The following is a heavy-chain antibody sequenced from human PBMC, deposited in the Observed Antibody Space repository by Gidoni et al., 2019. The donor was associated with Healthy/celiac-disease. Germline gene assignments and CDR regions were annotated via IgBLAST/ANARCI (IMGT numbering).Heavy chain of an antibody. CDR2: IYYSGST. D-gene: IGHD3-9*01. CDR1: GGSISSGGYY. J-gene: IGHJ4*02. V-gene: IGHV4-31*03. Sequence: QVQLQESGPGLVKPSQTLSLTCTVSGGSISSGGYYWSWIRQHPGKGLEWIGYIYYSGSTYYNPSLKSRVTISVDTSKNQFSLKLSSVTAADTAVYYCASTVKGLRYFDRLGWYFDYWGQGTLVTVSS. CDR3: ASTVKGLRYFDRLGWYFDY.